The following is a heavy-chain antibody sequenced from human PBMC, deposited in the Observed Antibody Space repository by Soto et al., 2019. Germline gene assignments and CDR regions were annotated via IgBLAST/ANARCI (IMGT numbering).Heavy chain of an antibody. D-gene: IGHD3-9*01. V-gene: IGHV4-39*01. J-gene: IGHJ5*02. CDR3: ARLPTGYPNWFDT. CDR1: GASISTNHHN. CDR2: IHYRGDT. Sequence: QVQLQGSGPGLVRPSETLSLTCTVSGASISTNHHNWAWVRQPPGKGLEWMGNIHYRGDTYFNPSLGSRLSMSVDTSKNQFSLKLTSVTAADTAVYYCARLPTGYPNWFDTWGQGTLVTVSS.